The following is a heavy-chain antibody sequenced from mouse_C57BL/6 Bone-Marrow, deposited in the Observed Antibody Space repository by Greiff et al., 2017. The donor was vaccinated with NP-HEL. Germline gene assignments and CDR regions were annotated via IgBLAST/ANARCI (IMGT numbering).Heavy chain of an antibody. CDR1: GFTFSSYA. D-gene: IGHD2-12*01. CDR2: ISSGGDYI. Sequence: DVHLVESGDGLVKPGGSLKLSCAASGFTFSSYAMSWVRQTPEKRLEWVAYISSGGDYIYYADTVKGRFTISRDNARNTLYLQMSSLKSEDTAMYYCTSGLYYSYYEGCAMDYWGQGTSVTVSS. V-gene: IGHV5-9-1*02. CDR3: TSGLYYSYYEGCAMDY. J-gene: IGHJ4*01.